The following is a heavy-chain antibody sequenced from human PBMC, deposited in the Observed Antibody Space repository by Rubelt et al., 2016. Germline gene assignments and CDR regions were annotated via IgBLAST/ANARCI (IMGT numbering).Heavy chain of an antibody. V-gene: IGHV3-23*01. J-gene: IGHJ4*02. Sequence: GSLRLSCAASGFTFSSYAMSWVRQAPGKGLEWVSAISGSGGSTYYADSVKGRFTIYRDNSKNTLYLQMNSLRAEDTAVYYCAKDRGHPDMTTVTSGVCDYWGQGTLVTVSS. CDR3: AKDRGHPDMTTVTSGVCDY. CDR2: ISGSGGST. D-gene: IGHD4-17*01. CDR1: GFTFSSYA.